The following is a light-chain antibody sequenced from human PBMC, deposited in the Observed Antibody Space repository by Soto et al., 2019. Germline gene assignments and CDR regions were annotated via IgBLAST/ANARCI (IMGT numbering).Light chain of an antibody. V-gene: IGKV3-20*01. Sequence: EIVLTQSQCTLSLYPGETATLSCRASQSVSSSYLAGYQQKPGQAPRLLISGASIRATGIPDRFSGSDSGTDFPLTISRLEPEDFAVYYCQQYDSTRQTYGQGTKVEIK. CDR3: QQYDSTRQT. J-gene: IGKJ1*01. CDR2: GAS. CDR1: QSVSSSY.